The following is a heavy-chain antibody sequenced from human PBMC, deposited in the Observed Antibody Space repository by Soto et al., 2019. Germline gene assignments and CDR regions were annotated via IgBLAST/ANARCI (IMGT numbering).Heavy chain of an antibody. CDR3: ARLPFPWGWFDP. J-gene: IGHJ5*02. CDR1: GIVFSDY. D-gene: IGHD3-16*01. Sequence: QVQLVESGGGLVKPGGSLRLSCAASGIVFSDYMSWVRQAPGKGLEWLSYISGSGRTIYSADSVKGRFTISRDNATNSRYLQMNNWRTEDTAVYYCARLPFPWGWFDPWGQGTLVTVSS. CDR2: ISGSGRTI. V-gene: IGHV3-11*01.